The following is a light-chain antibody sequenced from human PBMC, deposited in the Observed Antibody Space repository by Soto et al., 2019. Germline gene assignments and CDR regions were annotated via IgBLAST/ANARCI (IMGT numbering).Light chain of an antibody. J-gene: IGKJ3*01. CDR3: QQTYSSPFT. Sequence: DIQMTQSPPSLFAAVGDRVTITCRTRASISHYLNWYQQKAGKAPSLLIYAASNLLRGVPSKFSGSGSGTVFTLTISSLQPEDFATYFCQQTYSSPFTFGPGTKVAIK. CDR2: AAS. V-gene: IGKV1-39*01. CDR1: ASISHY.